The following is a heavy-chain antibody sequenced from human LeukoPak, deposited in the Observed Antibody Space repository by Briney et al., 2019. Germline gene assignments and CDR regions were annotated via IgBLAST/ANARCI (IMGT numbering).Heavy chain of an antibody. CDR1: GYTFTSYG. CDR3: ARFGLGKHIEVAGIPFDI. V-gene: IGHV1-18*01. CDR2: ISAYNGNT. J-gene: IGHJ3*02. Sequence: ASVKVSCKASGYTFTSYGISWVRQAPGRGLEWMGWISAYNGNTNYAQKLQGRVTMTTDTSTSTAYMELRSLRSDDTAVYYCARFGLGKHIEVAGIPFDIWGQGTMVTVSS. D-gene: IGHD6-19*01.